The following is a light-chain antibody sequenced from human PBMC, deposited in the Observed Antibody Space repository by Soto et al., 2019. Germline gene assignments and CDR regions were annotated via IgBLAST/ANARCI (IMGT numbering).Light chain of an antibody. J-gene: IGLJ3*02. CDR1: SSDVGAYNY. V-gene: IGLV2-14*01. CDR3: SSYASNSNWV. Sequence: QSALTQPASVSGSPGQSITISCTGTSSDVGAYNYVSWYQQHPGKAPKLMIYEVINRPSGVSNRFSGSKSVNTASLTIAGLQAEDEADYYCSSYASNSNWVFGGGTKLTVL. CDR2: EVI.